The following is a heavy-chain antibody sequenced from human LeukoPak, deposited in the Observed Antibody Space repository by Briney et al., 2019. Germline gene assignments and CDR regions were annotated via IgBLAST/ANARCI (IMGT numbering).Heavy chain of an antibody. V-gene: IGHV1-69-2*01. CDR1: GYTFTDYY. D-gene: IGHD5-12*01. Sequence: ASVKVSCKVSGYTFTDYYMHWVQQAPGKGLEWMGLVDPEDGETIYAEKFQGRVTITADTSTDTAYMELSSLRSEDTAVYYCATVGSGYEKRAFDIWGQGTMVTVSS. CDR3: ATVGSGYEKRAFDI. J-gene: IGHJ3*02. CDR2: VDPEDGET.